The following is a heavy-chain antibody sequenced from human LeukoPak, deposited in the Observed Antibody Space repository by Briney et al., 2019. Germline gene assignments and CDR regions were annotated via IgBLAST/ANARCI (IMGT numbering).Heavy chain of an antibody. CDR3: AREKSGILNFDY. V-gene: IGHV1-69*13. Sequence: GASVNVSCKASGGTFSSYAISWVRQAPGQGLEWMGGIIPIFGTANYAQKFQGRVTITADESTSTAYMELSSLRSEDTAVYYCAREKSGILNFDYWGQGTLVTVSS. CDR1: GGTFSSYA. D-gene: IGHD3-10*01. J-gene: IGHJ4*02. CDR2: IIPIFGTA.